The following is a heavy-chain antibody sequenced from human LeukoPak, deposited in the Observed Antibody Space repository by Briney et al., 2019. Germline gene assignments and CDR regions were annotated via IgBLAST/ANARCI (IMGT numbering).Heavy chain of an antibody. CDR3: AKDTAAPYYFDY. D-gene: IGHD6-25*01. CDR2: ISYDGSNK. Sequence: GRSLRLSCAASGFTFSSYGMHWVRQAPGKGLEWVAVISYDGSNKYYGDSVKGRFTISRDNSKNTVYVQMNSLRGEDTAVYYCAKDTAAPYYFDYWGQGTLVTVSS. V-gene: IGHV3-30*18. CDR1: GFTFSSYG. J-gene: IGHJ4*02.